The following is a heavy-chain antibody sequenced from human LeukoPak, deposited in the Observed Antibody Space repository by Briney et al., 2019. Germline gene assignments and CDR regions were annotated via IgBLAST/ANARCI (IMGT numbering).Heavy chain of an antibody. CDR3: ARVENYYDSSGYGIYYYYGMDV. CDR1: GFTFSSYW. CDR2: INSDGSST. D-gene: IGHD3-22*01. J-gene: IGHJ6*02. V-gene: IGHV3-74*01. Sequence: GGSLRLSCAASGFTFSSYWMHWVRQAPGKGLVWVSRINSDGSSTSYADSVKGRFTISRDNAKNTLYLQMNSLRAEDTAVYYCARVENYYDSSGYGIYYYYGMDVWGQGTTVTVSS.